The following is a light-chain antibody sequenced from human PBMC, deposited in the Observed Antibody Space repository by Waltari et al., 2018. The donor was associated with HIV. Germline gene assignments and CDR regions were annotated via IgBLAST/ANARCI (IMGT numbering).Light chain of an antibody. J-gene: IGLJ1*01. V-gene: IGLV2-8*01. CDR3: SSYAGSNSYV. Sequence: QSALTQPPSASGSPGQSVTISCTGTSSDVGDYKYFAWYQQHPGKAPKLMIYEVSKRPSGVPDRFSGSKSGNTASLTVSGLQAEDEADYYCSSYAGSNSYVFGTGTKVTVL. CDR2: EVS. CDR1: SSDVGDYKY.